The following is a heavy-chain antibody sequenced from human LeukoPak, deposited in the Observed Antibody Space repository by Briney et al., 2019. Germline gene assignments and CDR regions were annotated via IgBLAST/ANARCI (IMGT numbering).Heavy chain of an antibody. CDR3: ARGYYDSSGYYPGGY. J-gene: IGHJ4*02. V-gene: IGHV3-74*01. CDR1: GFTFSSYW. Sequence: GGSLRLSCAASGFTFSSYWMHWVRQAPGEGLVWVSRINSDGSSTSYADSVKGRFTISRDNAKNTLYLQMNSLRAEDTAVYYCARGYYDSSGYYPGGYWGQETLVTVSS. D-gene: IGHD3-22*01. CDR2: INSDGSST.